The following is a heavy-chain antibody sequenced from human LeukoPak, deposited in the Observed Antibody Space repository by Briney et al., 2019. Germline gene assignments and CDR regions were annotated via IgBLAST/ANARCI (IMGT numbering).Heavy chain of an antibody. Sequence: SETLSLTCAVYGGSFSGYYWSWIRQPPGKGLEWTGEINHSGSTNYNPSLKSRVTISVDTSKNQFSLKLSSVTAADTAVYYCARSYTVTTSLWVHYYYYMDVWGKGTTVTVSS. CDR2: INHSGST. J-gene: IGHJ6*03. CDR1: GGSFSGYY. D-gene: IGHD4-11*01. V-gene: IGHV4-34*01. CDR3: ARSYTVTTSLWVHYYYYMDV.